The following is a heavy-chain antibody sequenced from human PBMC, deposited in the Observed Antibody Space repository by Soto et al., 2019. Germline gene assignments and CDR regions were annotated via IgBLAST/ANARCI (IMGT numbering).Heavy chain of an antibody. CDR3: ARCIQGDYYYGMDV. D-gene: IGHD5-18*01. Sequence: QAQLVESGDEVRKPGASVKVSCKASGYIFYSHSISWVRQAPGQGLEWMGRINADYGNTQYAQKFRGRVTMTTDTSTTTVYMELTNLRSYDTAVYYCARCIQGDYYYGMDVWGQGTTVTVSS. CDR2: INADYGNT. J-gene: IGHJ6*02. CDR1: GYIFYSHS. V-gene: IGHV1-18*01.